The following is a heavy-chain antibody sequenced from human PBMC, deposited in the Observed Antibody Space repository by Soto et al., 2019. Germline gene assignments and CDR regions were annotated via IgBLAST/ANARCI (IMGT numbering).Heavy chain of an antibody. V-gene: IGHV3-7*05. CDR1: GFTISTFW. D-gene: IGHD3-22*01. CDR2: ISEGGGET. J-gene: IGHJ5*01. CDR3: ARHGAYGRSGYYDS. Sequence: GGSLRLSCAASGFTISTFWMSWVRQAPGKGLEWVASISEGGGETFYADSVKGRLTISRDNAKNTLYLQMNSLRAEDTAVYYCARHGAYGRSGYYDSWGRGTLVTVSS.